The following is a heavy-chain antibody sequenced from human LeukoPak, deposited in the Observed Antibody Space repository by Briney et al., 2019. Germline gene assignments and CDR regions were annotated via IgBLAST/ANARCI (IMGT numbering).Heavy chain of an antibody. D-gene: IGHD1-26*01. CDR2: IKQDGSVE. Sequence: PGGSLRPSCAASGFTFENYWMSWVRQAPGKGPEWVAHIKQDGSVEHYLDSVKGRFTISRDNSKNSLYLQMNSLRSEDTALYYCATWAFYHSLDVWGQGTTVTVSS. CDR1: GFTFENYW. J-gene: IGHJ6*02. V-gene: IGHV3-7*03. CDR3: ATWAFYHSLDV.